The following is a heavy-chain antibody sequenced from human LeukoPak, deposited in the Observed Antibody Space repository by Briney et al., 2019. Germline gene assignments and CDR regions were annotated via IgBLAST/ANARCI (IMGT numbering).Heavy chain of an antibody. Sequence: PGGSLRLSCTASGFTVSNNYMSWVRQAPGKGLEWVSISYSDTNTNYADSVKGRLLISRDTSQNTLSLQMNSLRAEDTAVYYCVRKNRDFNAAFDIWGQGTVVTVSA. CDR1: GFTVSNNY. J-gene: IGHJ3*02. CDR2: SYSDTNT. V-gene: IGHV3-53*01. CDR3: VRKNRDFNAAFDI. D-gene: IGHD1-14*01.